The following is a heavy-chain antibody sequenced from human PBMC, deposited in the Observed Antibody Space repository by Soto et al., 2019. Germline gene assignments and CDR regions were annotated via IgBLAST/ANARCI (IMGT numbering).Heavy chain of an antibody. CDR3: ARGGYDFWSGYRFDP. V-gene: IGHV4-59*11. D-gene: IGHD3-3*01. J-gene: IGHJ5*02. CDR2: IYYSGST. Sequence: SETLSLTCTVSGGSISNHYWSWIRQPQGKGLEWIGYIYYSGSTNYNPSLKSRVTISVDTSKNQFSLKLSSVTAADTAVYYCARGGYDFWSGYRFDPWGQGTLVTVSS. CDR1: GGSISNHY.